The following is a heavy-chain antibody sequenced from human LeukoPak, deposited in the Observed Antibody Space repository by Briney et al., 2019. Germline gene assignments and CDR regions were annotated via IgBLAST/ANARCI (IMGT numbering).Heavy chain of an antibody. V-gene: IGHV1-69*04. Sequence: SVKVSCKASGGTFSSYAISWVRQAPGQGLEWMGRIIPILGIANYAQKFQGRVTITADKSTSTAYMELSSLRSEDTAVYYCVRDKGDYYYDSSGYYFYYWGQGTLVTVSS. CDR1: GGTFSSYA. J-gene: IGHJ4*02. CDR2: IIPILGIA. D-gene: IGHD3-22*01. CDR3: VRDKGDYYYDSSGYYFYY.